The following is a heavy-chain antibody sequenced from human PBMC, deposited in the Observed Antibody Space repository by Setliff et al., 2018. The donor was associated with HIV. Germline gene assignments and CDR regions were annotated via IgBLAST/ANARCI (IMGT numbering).Heavy chain of an antibody. V-gene: IGHV4-30-4*08. CDR1: GGSISSGDYY. CDR3: ARGQWLSRAFDI. CDR2: IYYSGST. J-gene: IGHJ3*02. D-gene: IGHD3-22*01. Sequence: SETLSLTCTVSGGSISSGDYYWSWIRQPPGKGLEWIGYIYYSGSTYYNPSLKSRVTISVDTSKNQFSLKLSFVTAADTAVYYCARGQWLSRAFDIWGQGTMVTVSS.